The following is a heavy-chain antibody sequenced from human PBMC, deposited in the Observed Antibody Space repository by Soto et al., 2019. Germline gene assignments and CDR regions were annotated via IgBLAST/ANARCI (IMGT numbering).Heavy chain of an antibody. J-gene: IGHJ6*02. Sequence: GGSLRLSCAASGFTFSSYAMHWVRQAPGKGLEWVAVISYDGSNKYYADSVKGRFTISRDNSKNTLYLQMNSLRAEDTAVYYCARDRGGYCSGGSCKYYGMDVWGQGTTVTVSS. CDR1: GFTFSSYA. V-gene: IGHV3-30-3*01. CDR3: ARDRGGYCSGGSCKYYGMDV. D-gene: IGHD2-15*01. CDR2: ISYDGSNK.